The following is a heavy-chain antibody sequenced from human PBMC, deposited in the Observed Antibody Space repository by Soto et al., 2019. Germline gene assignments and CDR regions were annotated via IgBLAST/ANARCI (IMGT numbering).Heavy chain of an antibody. CDR3: SRGPGAGPSYYYMDM. Sequence: EVLLVESGGGLVQPGGSLRLSCAASGFPFSTYDMHWVRQSPGKGLEWISAIGAAGDTYYSDSMKGRFTISRDNAKSSLDLQMNSLSAGDSAVYYCSRGPGAGPSYYYMDMWGKGTTVIVSS. V-gene: IGHV3-13*01. D-gene: IGHD6-19*01. J-gene: IGHJ6*03. CDR1: GFPFSTYD. CDR2: IGAAGDT.